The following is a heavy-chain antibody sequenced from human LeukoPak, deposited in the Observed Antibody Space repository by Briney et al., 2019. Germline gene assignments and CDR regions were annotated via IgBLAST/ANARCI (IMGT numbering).Heavy chain of an antibody. CDR1: GFTFSSYG. Sequence: GRSLRLSCAASGFTFSSYGMHWVRQAPGKGLEWVAVISYDGSNKYYADSVKGRFTISRDSSKNTLYLQMNSLRAEDTAVYYCATGAGYSSGWYVGKPDYWGQGTLVTVSS. V-gene: IGHV3-30*03. CDR3: ATGAGYSSGWYVGKPDY. J-gene: IGHJ4*02. D-gene: IGHD6-19*01. CDR2: ISYDGSNK.